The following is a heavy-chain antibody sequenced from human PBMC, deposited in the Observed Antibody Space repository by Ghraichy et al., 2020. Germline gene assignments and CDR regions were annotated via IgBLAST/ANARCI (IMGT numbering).Heavy chain of an antibody. J-gene: IGHJ4*02. D-gene: IGHD6-19*01. CDR1: GFDFTTHA. CDR3: TRDPPGSGWSFDC. Sequence: GGSLRLSCAASGFDFTTHAMHWVRQAPGKGLEWVAMIWSGGSHKHYPDSVKGRFTIYRDNSKDTVYLEINSLRAEDSAMYYCTRDPPGSGWSFDCWGQGSLVTVSS. CDR2: IWSGGSHK. V-gene: IGHV3-33*01.